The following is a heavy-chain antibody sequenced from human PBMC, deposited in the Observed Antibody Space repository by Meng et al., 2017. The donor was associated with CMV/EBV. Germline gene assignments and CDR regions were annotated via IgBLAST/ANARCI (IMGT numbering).Heavy chain of an antibody. D-gene: IGHD6-13*01. CDR1: GGSFSGYY. Sequence: VHVQRWGAGLLNPSQTLSLTCPVDGGSFSGYYWSWIRQPPGKGLEWIGEINHSGSTNYNPSLKSRVTISVDTSKNQFSLKLSSVTAADTAVYYCARGRGSWYFVDYWGQGTLVTVSS. J-gene: IGHJ4*02. V-gene: IGHV4-34*01. CDR3: ARGRGSWYFVDY. CDR2: INHSGST.